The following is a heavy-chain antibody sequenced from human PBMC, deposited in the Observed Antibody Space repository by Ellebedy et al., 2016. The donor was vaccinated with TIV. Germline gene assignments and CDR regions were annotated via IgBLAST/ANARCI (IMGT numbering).Heavy chain of an antibody. Sequence: PGGSLRLSCAASEFTFSSYWIHWVRQTPGKGLVWVSRISPDGIGKSYADSVKGRFTISRDNAKNTMYLQMNSLRAEDTAVYYCATGPYSYGWGYWGQGTLVTVSS. CDR1: EFTFSSYW. CDR2: ISPDGIGK. CDR3: ATGPYSYGWGY. J-gene: IGHJ4*02. V-gene: IGHV3-74*01. D-gene: IGHD5-18*01.